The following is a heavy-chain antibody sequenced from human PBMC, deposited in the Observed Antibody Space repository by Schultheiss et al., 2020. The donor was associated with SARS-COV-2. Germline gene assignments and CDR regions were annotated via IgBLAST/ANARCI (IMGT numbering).Heavy chain of an antibody. Sequence: GGSLRLSCAASGFTFSSYDMNWVRQAPGKGLEWVSDITRSGLDIHYADSVKGRFTISRDNAKNSMYLQMNSLRAEDTAVYYCARDGRKVVPAIDHWGQGILVTVSS. CDR3: ARDGRKVVPAIDH. V-gene: IGHV3-48*03. CDR1: GFTFSSYD. D-gene: IGHD2-15*01. J-gene: IGHJ4*02. CDR2: ITRSGLDI.